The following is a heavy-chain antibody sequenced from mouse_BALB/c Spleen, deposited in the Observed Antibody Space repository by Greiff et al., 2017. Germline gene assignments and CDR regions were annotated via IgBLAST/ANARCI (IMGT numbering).Heavy chain of an antibody. CDR1: GFSLTSYG. D-gene: IGHD1-2*01. J-gene: IGHJ4*01. CDR3: ARDGPSFITTASNYYAMDY. V-gene: IGHV2-9*02. CDR2: IWAGGST. Sequence: VQLKESGPGLVAPSQSLSITCTVSGFSLTSYGVHWVRQPPGKGLEWLGVIWAGGSTNYNSALMSRLSISKDNSKSQVFLKMNSLQTDDTAMYYCARDGPSFITTASNYYAMDYWGQGTSVTVSS.